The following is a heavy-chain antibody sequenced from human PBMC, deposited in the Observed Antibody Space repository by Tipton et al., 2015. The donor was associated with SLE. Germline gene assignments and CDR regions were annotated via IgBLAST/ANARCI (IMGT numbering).Heavy chain of an antibody. V-gene: IGHV3-23*01. CDR2: ISGSGGST. CDR1: GFTFSRYG. CDR3: AKYSDDSSGYDAFDI. J-gene: IGHJ3*02. Sequence: SLRLSCAASGFTFSRYGMHWVRQAPGKGLEWVSAISGSGGSTYYADSVKGRFTISRDNSKSTLYLQMNSLRADDTALYYCAKYSDDSSGYDAFDIWGQGTMVTVSS. D-gene: IGHD3-22*01.